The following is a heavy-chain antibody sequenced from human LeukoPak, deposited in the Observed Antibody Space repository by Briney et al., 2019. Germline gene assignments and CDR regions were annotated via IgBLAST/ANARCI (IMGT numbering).Heavy chain of an antibody. CDR3: ARNSPPHAYYFDF. Sequence: SETLSLTCTVSGGSISSFYWSWIRQPPGKGLEWIGYIYYSGSTNYNPSLKSRVTTSVDTSKNQFSLKLNSVTAADTAIYFCARNSPPHAYYFDFWGQGTLVTVSS. CDR2: IYYSGST. V-gene: IGHV4-59*08. CDR1: GGSISSFY. D-gene: IGHD2-2*01. J-gene: IGHJ4*02.